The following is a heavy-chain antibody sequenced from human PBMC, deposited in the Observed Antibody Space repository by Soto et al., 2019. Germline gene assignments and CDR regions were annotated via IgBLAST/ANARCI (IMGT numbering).Heavy chain of an antibody. CDR1: GFTFTSYS. Sequence: EVQLVESGGGLVQPGGSLRLSCAASGFTFTSYSMNWVRQAPGKGLEWVSYISSSSSTIYYADSVKGRFTISRDNAKNSLYLQMNRLRAEDTAVYYCAGRRQLDEDEYFQHWGQGTLVTVSS. V-gene: IGHV3-48*01. CDR2: ISSSSSTI. J-gene: IGHJ1*01. CDR3: AGRRQLDEDEYFQH. D-gene: IGHD6-13*01.